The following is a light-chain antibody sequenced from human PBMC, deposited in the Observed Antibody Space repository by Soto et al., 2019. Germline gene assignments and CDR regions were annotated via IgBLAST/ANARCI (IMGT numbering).Light chain of an antibody. J-gene: IGKJ5*01. V-gene: IGKV4-1*01. CDR1: QSVLSSSNIKND. CDR3: QHYHSEPIS. CDR2: WAS. Sequence: ITQTTDSLAVSLCESATSNCKSSQSVLSSSNIKNDLSWFQQKPGQPHKLPIYWASARKPGVPDRFIGSGSGTDFTLTIASLQAEDVAVYCCQHYHSEPISFGDGTRPEI.